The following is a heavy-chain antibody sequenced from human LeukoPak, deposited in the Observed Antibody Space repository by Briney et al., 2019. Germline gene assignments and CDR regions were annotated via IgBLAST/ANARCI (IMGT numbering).Heavy chain of an antibody. CDR3: ARLVLIPWPVVFIT. Sequence: GGSLRLSCAASGFIFSSYWMSWVRQAPGKGLEWVANIKQDGSEKYYVDSVKGRFTISRDNAKNSLYLQMNSLRAEDTAVYYCARLVLIPWPVVFITGGKGKMVTVSS. D-gene: IGHD3-22*01. CDR1: GFIFSSYW. V-gene: IGHV3-7*01. CDR2: IKQDGSEK. J-gene: IGHJ4*02.